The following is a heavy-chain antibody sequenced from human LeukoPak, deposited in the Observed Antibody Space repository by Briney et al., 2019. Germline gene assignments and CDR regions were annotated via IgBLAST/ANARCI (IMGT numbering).Heavy chain of an antibody. V-gene: IGHV4-38-2*02. Sequence: SETLSLTCTVSGYSISRGHYWGWIRQPPGKGLEWIGSIYHSGSTYYNPSLKSRDTISVDTSKNQFSLKLSSVTAADTAVYYCARATGSTPTWSFDYWGQGTLVTVSS. J-gene: IGHJ4*02. CDR3: ARATGSTPTWSFDY. CDR2: IYHSGST. D-gene: IGHD2-15*01. CDR1: GYSISRGHY.